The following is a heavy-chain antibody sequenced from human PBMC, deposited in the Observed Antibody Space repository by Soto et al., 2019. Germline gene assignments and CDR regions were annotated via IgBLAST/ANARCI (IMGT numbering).Heavy chain of an antibody. CDR1: GGTFSSYA. J-gene: IGHJ4*02. CDR3: ARARPHYYYDSSGYYRGGEFDY. CDR2: IIPIFGTA. V-gene: IGHV1-69*13. Sequence: ASVKVSCKASGGTFSSYAISWVRQAPGQGLEWMGGIIPIFGTANYAQKFQGRVTITADESTSTAYMELSSLRSEDTAVYYCARARPHYYYDSSGYYRGGEFDYWGQGTLVTAPQ. D-gene: IGHD3-22*01.